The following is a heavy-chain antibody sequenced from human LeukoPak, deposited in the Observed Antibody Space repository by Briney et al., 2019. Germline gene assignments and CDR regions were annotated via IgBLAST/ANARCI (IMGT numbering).Heavy chain of an antibody. Sequence: SETLSLTCTVSGGSISSFYWSWIRQPPGKGLEWIGYIYYSGSTNYNPSLKSRVTISVDTSKNQFSLKLSSVTAADTAVYYCAQNDFWSGYSARWGQGTLVTASS. D-gene: IGHD3-3*01. J-gene: IGHJ4*02. CDR1: GGSISSFY. CDR2: IYYSGST. V-gene: IGHV4-59*01. CDR3: AQNDFWSGYSAR.